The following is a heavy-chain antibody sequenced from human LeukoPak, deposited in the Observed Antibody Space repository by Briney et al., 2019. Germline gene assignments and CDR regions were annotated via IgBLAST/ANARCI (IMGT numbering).Heavy chain of an antibody. CDR3: ARELPRIGGQTDASDI. CDR2: SKNDGSST. CDR1: GFTSSGDW. J-gene: IGHJ3*02. D-gene: IGHD3-16*01. Sequence: GGSLRLSCADSGFTSSGDWMHWVRQAPGKGLVWVSRSKNDGSSTSYADSVKGRFTISRDNAKNTLYLQMNSLRAEDTAVYYCARELPRIGGQTDASDIWGQGTMVTVS. V-gene: IGHV3-74*01.